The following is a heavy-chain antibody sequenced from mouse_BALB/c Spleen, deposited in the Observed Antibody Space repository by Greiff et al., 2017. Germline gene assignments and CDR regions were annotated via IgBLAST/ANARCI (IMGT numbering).Heavy chain of an antibody. D-gene: IGHD1-1*01. CDR1: GFTFTDYY. CDR2: IRNKANGYTT. CDR3: ARRYGYYFDY. J-gene: IGHJ2*01. V-gene: IGHV7-3*02. Sequence: EVKLVESGGGLVQPGGSLRLSCATSGFTFTDYYMSWVRQPPGKALEWLGFIRNKANGYTTEYSASVKGRFTISRDNSQSILYLQMNTLRAEDSATYYCARRYGYYFDYWGQGTTLTVSS.